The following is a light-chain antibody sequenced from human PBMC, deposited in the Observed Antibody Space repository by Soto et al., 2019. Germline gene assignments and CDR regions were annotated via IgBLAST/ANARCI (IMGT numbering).Light chain of an antibody. J-gene: IGKJ2*01. CDR3: LQFDISPLYT. Sequence: EIVLTQSPGTLSLSPGERATLSCRASQSVSSSSLTWYQQKPGPAPRLLIYGASTRATGIPDRFSGSGSGTDFSLTISRLEPEDFAVYYCLQFDISPLYTFGQGTKVDIK. CDR2: GAS. CDR1: QSVSSSS. V-gene: IGKV3-20*01.